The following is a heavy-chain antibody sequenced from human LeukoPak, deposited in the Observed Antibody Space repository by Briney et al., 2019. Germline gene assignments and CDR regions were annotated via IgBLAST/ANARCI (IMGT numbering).Heavy chain of an antibody. CDR2: IKQDGSEK. V-gene: IGHV3-7*03. CDR1: GLTFSSPW. J-gene: IGHJ4*02. CDR3: ARDNPPDY. Sequence: GGSLRLSCVASGLTFSSPWMSWVRQAQGKGLEWVANIKQDGSEKSYVESVRGRFTISRDNAKNSLYLQLNSLRAEDTALYYCARDNPPDYWGQGTLVTVSS.